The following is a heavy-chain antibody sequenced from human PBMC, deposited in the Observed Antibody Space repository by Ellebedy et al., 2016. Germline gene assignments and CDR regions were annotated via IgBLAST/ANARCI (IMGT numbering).Heavy chain of an antibody. V-gene: IGHV3-74*01. CDR2: INSDGSIT. J-gene: IGHJ4*02. CDR3: ANGGDEPDF. Sequence: GESLKISXAASGFTFSSFWMNWVRYTPGKGLVWVSRINSDGSITTYADSVKGRFTISRDDSKNTVYLQMNSLRREDTAVYYCANGGDEPDFWGQGTLV. CDR1: GFTFSSFW. D-gene: IGHD2-8*01.